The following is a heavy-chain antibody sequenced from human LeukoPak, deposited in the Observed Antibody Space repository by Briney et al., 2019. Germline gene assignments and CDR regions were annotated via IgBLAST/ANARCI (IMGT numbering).Heavy chain of an antibody. J-gene: IGHJ3*02. CDR3: ANTLVLRFLEWPDAFDI. CDR1: GFTFSSYW. CDR2: IKQDGSEK. Sequence: GGSLRLSCAASGFTFSSYWMSWVRQAPGKGLEWVANIKQDGSEKYYVDSVKGRFTISRDNAKNSLYLQMNSLRAEDTAVYYCANTLVLRFLEWPDAFDIWGQGTMVTVSS. D-gene: IGHD3-3*01. V-gene: IGHV3-7*01.